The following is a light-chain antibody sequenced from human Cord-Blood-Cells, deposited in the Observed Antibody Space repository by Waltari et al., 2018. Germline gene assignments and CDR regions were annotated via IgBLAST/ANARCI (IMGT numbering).Light chain of an antibody. Sequence: DIQMTQSPPSLSPSVGTRVTITCRASPSISSNLNWYHQKPGKAPKLLIYAASSLQSGVPSRFSGSGSGTDFTLTIISLQPEDFATYYCQQSYSTPWTFGQGTKVEIK. CDR2: AAS. J-gene: IGKJ1*01. V-gene: IGKV1-39*01. CDR1: PSISSN. CDR3: QQSYSTPWT.